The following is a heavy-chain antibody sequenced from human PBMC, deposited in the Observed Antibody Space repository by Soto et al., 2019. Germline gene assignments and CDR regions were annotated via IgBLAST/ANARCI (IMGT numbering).Heavy chain of an antibody. CDR2: INHSGST. Sequence: PSETLSLTCAVYGGSFSGYYCSFIRQPPLKGLEWIVEINHSGSTNYNPSLKSRVTISVDTSKNQFSLKLSSVTAADTAVYYCARGYYYYGMDVWGQGTTVTVSS. CDR3: ARGYYYYGMDV. V-gene: IGHV4-34*01. J-gene: IGHJ6*02. CDR1: GGSFSGYY.